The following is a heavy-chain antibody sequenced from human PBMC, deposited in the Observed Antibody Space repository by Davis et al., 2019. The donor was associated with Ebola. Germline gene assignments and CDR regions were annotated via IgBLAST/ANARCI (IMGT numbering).Heavy chain of an antibody. J-gene: IGHJ4*02. CDR1: GFTFSAYT. CDR2: ISYDGSRT. V-gene: IGHV3-30*03. D-gene: IGHD2-15*01. CDR3: AREISGYCRGGSCALAY. Sequence: PGGSLRLSCTGSGFTFSAYTIHWVRQTPGKGLEWVAVISYDGSRTFYGDAVKGRFTISRDNSKNTLYMQMNSLRAEDTAVYYCAREISGYCRGGSCALAYWGQGTPVTVSS.